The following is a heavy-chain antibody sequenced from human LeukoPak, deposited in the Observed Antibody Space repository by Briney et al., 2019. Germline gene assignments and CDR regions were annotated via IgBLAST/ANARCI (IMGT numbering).Heavy chain of an antibody. J-gene: IGHJ4*02. CDR2: INHSGST. V-gene: IGHV4-34*01. D-gene: IGHD5-24*01. CDR3: ARGEMATIVY. Sequence: SETLSLTCTVSGGSISSYYWSWIRQPPGKGLEWIGEINHSGSTNYNPSLKSRVTISVDTSKNQFSLKLSSVTAADTAVYYCARGEMATIVYWGQGTLVTVSS. CDR1: GGSISSYY.